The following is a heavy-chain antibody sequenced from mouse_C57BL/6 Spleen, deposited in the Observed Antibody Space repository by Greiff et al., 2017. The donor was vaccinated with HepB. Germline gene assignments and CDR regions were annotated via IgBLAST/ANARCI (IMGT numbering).Heavy chain of an antibody. CDR1: GFTFSSYG. CDR2: ISSGGSYT. V-gene: IGHV5-6*01. CDR3: ARLDDYDGGDYFDY. J-gene: IGHJ2*01. Sequence: EVKLQESGGDLVKPGGSLKLSCAASGFTFSSYGMSWVRQTPDKRLEWVATISSGGSYTYYPDSVKGRFTISRDNAKNTLYLQMSSLKSEDTAMYYCARLDDYDGGDYFDYWGQGTTLTVSS. D-gene: IGHD2-4*01.